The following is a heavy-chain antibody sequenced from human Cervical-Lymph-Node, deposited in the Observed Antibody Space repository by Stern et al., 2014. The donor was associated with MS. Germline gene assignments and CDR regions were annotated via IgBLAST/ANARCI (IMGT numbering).Heavy chain of an antibody. Sequence: EVQLLESGGDLVQPGGSLRLSCAASGVSVSASYMNWLRQAPGQGLEWVSMIHTIGTTYYADSVKGRFIISRDISDNTVSLQMNNLRAEDTATYYCAIEIAARRLDPWGRGTLVIVSS. V-gene: IGHV3-66*01. D-gene: IGHD6-6*01. CDR3: AIEIAARRLDP. CDR2: IHTIGTT. CDR1: GVSVSASY. J-gene: IGHJ5*02.